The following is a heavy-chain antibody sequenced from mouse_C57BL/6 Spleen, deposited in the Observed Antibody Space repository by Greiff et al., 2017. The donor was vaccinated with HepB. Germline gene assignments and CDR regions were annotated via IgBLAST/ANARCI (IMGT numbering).Heavy chain of an antibody. V-gene: IGHV5-4*01. D-gene: IGHD1-3*01. CDR2: ISDGGSYT. Sequence: DVKLQESGGGLVKPGGSLKLSCAASGFTFSSYAMSWVRQTPEKRLEWVATISDGGSYTYYPDNVKGRFTISRDNAKNNLYLQMSHLKSEDTAMYYCARDGDNPYWYFDVWGTGTTVTVSS. J-gene: IGHJ1*03. CDR1: GFTFSSYA. CDR3: ARDGDNPYWYFDV.